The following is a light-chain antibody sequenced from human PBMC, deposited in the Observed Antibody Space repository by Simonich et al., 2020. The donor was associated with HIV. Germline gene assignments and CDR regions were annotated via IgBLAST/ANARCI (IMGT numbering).Light chain of an antibody. Sequence: EIVMTQSPATLSVSPGERATLSCRAIQSVSSNFAWYQQRPGQAPSLLIYAASTRATGIPARFSGSGSGTEFTLTISSMQSEDFAVYYCQQHNNWPLTFGGGTKVEIK. V-gene: IGKV3-15*01. J-gene: IGKJ4*01. CDR3: QQHNNWPLT. CDR2: AAS. CDR1: QSVSSN.